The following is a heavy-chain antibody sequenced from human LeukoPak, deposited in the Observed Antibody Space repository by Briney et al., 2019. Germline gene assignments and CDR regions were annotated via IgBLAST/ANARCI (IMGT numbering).Heavy chain of an antibody. Sequence: ASVKVSCKASGYTFTSYGIRWVRQAPGQGLEWVGWISAYNGNKNYAQKLQGRVTMTTDTSTSTPYMELRSLRSHDAAVYDCARDLYNWKTYFDYWGQGTLVTVSS. J-gene: IGHJ4*02. CDR3: ARDLYNWKTYFDY. D-gene: IGHD1-1*01. V-gene: IGHV1-18*04. CDR1: GYTFTSYG. CDR2: ISAYNGNK.